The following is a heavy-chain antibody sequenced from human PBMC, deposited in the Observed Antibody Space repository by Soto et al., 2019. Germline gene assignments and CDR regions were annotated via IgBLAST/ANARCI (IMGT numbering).Heavy chain of an antibody. CDR1: GFTFSSYS. CDR3: AADTLGYCSSTGCSSRLYYYYGMDV. D-gene: IGHD2-2*01. CDR2: ISSSSSYI. J-gene: IGHJ6*02. Sequence: EVQLVESGGGLVKPGGSLRLSCAASGFTFSSYSMNWVRQAPGKGLEWVSSISSSSSYIYYADSVKGRFTISRDNAKNSLYLQMNSLRAEDTAVYYCAADTLGYCSSTGCSSRLYYYYGMDVWGQGTTVTVSS. V-gene: IGHV3-21*01.